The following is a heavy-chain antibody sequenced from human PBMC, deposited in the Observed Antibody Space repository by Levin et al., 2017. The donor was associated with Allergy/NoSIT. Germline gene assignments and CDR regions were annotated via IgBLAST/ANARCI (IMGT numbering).Heavy chain of an antibody. V-gene: IGHV4-61*02. D-gene: IGHD5-12*01. CDR3: ARDLEGFSGYKPYCYIDV. Sequence: SCSVSGDSISRGFYYWSWIRQPAGEGLEWIGRIYVTGSTTYSPSLKSRVTISLDRSKDQVSVKIKSVTAADTAVYYCARDLEGFSGYKPYCYIDVWGKGTTVTVSS. J-gene: IGHJ6*03. CDR1: GDSISRGFYY. CDR2: IYVTGST.